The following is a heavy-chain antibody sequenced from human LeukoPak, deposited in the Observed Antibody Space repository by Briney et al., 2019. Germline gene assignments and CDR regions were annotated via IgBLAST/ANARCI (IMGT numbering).Heavy chain of an antibody. CDR1: GFTFSSYA. CDR2: IKQDGNEK. J-gene: IGHJ4*02. D-gene: IGHD4/OR15-4a*01. V-gene: IGHV3-7*01. Sequence: GGSLRLSCAASGFTFSSYAMSWVRQAPGKGLEWVANIKQDGNEKYYADSVKGRFTISRDNGKNSLDLQMNSLRADDTAVYYCARDTLGEGEDANYAVYYFDYWGQGTLVTVSS. CDR3: ARDTLGEGEDANYAVYYFDY.